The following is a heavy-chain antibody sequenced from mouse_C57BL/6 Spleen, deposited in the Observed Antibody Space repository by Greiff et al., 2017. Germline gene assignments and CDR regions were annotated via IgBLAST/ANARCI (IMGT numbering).Heavy chain of an antibody. D-gene: IGHD1-1*01. CDR3: ARAYGSSYGFAY. CDR1: GYSITSGYD. Sequence: DAKLQESGPGMVKPSQSLSLTCTVTGYSITSGYDWHWIRHFPGNKLEWMGYISYSGSTNYNPSLKSRISITHDTSKNHFFLKLNSVTTEDTATYYCARAYGSSYGFAYWGQGTLVTVSA. CDR2: ISYSGST. J-gene: IGHJ3*01. V-gene: IGHV3-1*01.